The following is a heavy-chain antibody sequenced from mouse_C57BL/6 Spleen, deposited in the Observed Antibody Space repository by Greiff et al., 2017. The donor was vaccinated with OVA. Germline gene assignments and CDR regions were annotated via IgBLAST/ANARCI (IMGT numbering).Heavy chain of an antibody. J-gene: IGHJ2*01. CDR2: IYPGSGST. V-gene: IGHV1-55*01. D-gene: IGHD2-4*01. Sequence: VQLQQPGAELVKPGASVKMSCKASGYTFTSYWITWVKQRPGQGLEWIGDIYPGSGSTNYNEKFKSKATLTVDTSSSTAYMQLSSLTSEDSAVYYCARSHYDYLYYFDYWGQGTTLTVSS. CDR3: ARSHYDYLYYFDY. CDR1: GYTFTSYW.